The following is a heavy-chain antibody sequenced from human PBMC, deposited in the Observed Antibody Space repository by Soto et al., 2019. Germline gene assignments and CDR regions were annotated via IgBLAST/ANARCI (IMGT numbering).Heavy chain of an antibody. J-gene: IGHJ4*02. CDR2: ISYDGSKK. D-gene: IGHD6-19*01. CDR1: GFTLSSYD. V-gene: IGHV3-30-3*01. Sequence: QVQLVESGGGVVQPGRSLRISCAASGFTLSSYDVHWVRQAPGQGLEWVAVISYDGSKKYYADSVKGRFTISRDNSKNTLYLQMNSLRAEDTAVYYCARVSVGVAGPFDSWGQGTLVTVSS. CDR3: ARVSVGVAGPFDS.